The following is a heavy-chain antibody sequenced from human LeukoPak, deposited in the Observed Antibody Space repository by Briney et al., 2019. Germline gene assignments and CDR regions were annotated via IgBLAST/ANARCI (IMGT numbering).Heavy chain of an antibody. CDR1: GYTFTSYG. V-gene: IGHV1-18*01. D-gene: IGHD6-6*01. J-gene: IGHJ4*02. CDR2: ISAYNGNT. CDR3: ARDPPEYSSSSRDDY. Sequence: GASVKVSCKASGYTFTSYGISWVRQAPGQGLEWMGWISAYNGNTNYAQKLQGRVTMTTDTSTSTAYMELRSVRSDDTAVYYCARDPPEYSSSSRDDYWGQGTLVTVSS.